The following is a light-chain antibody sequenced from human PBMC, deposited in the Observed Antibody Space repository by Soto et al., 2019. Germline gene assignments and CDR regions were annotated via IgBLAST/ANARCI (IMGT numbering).Light chain of an antibody. Sequence: DIPMTQSPSTLSASVGDRVTITCRASQSISSWLAWYQQKPGKAPKLLIYDTSSLESGVPSRFSGSGSGTEFTLTISSLQTDDFAIYYCQQYSSYWTFGQGTKVEIK. V-gene: IGKV1-5*01. CDR1: QSISSW. J-gene: IGKJ1*01. CDR2: DTS. CDR3: QQYSSYWT.